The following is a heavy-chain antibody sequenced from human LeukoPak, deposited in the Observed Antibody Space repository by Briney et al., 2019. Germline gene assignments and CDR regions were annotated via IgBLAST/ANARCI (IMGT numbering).Heavy chain of an antibody. J-gene: IGHJ4*02. CDR3: ARDPSSVLRFLEWLSHYFDY. V-gene: IGHV1-2*02. CDR1: GYTSTGYY. CDR2: INPNSGGT. Sequence: ASVKVSCKASGYTSTGYYMHWVRQAPGQGLEWMGWINPNSGGTNYAQKFQGRVTMTRDTSISTAYMELSRLRSDDTAVYYCARDPSSVLRFLEWLSHYFDYWGQGTLVTVSS. D-gene: IGHD3-3*01.